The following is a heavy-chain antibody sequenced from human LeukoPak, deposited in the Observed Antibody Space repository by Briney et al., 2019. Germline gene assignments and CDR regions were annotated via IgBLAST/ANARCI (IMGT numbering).Heavy chain of an antibody. CDR2: IHPGDSDT. CDR3: ARGGFGRYGPSDY. J-gene: IGHJ4*02. V-gene: IGHV5-51*01. Sequence: GESLKISCKGSGYSFTNYWIGWVRQMLGKGLEWMGIIHPGDSDTRYSPSFQGQVTMSVDESITTAYLQWSSLKASDSAMYYCARGGFGRYGPSDYWGQGTLVTVSS. D-gene: IGHD6-19*01. CDR1: GYSFTNYW.